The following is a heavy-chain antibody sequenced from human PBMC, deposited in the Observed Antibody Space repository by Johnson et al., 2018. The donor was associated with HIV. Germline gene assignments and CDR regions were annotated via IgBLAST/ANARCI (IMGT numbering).Heavy chain of an antibody. CDR3: ATREKPHPAFDI. V-gene: IGHV3-30*04. D-gene: IGHD5-24*01. CDR1: GFTFSGSA. J-gene: IGHJ3*02. CDR2: ISYDGSNK. Sequence: QVQLVESGGGVVQPGGSLRLSCAASGFTFSGSAMHWVRQAPGKGLEWVAVISYDGSNKYYADSVKGRFTISRDNSKNTLYLQMNSLRAEDTAVYYCATREKPHPAFDIWGQGTMVTVSS.